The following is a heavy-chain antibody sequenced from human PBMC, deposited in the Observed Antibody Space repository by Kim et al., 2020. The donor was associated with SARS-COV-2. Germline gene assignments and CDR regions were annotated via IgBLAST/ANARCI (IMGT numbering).Heavy chain of an antibody. Sequence: SETLSLTCAVYGGSFSGYYWSWIRQPPGKGLEWIGEINHSGSTNYNPSLKSRVTISVDTSKNQFSLKLSSVTAADTAVYYCARSARQQLVFLSSGWYGGYYYGMDVWGQGTTVTVSS. V-gene: IGHV4-34*01. J-gene: IGHJ6*02. D-gene: IGHD6-19*01. CDR1: GGSFSGYY. CDR3: ARSARQQLVFLSSGWYGGYYYGMDV. CDR2: INHSGST.